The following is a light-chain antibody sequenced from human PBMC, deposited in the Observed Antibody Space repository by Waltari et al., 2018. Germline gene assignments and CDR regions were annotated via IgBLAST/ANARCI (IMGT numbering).Light chain of an antibody. V-gene: IGLV2-11*01. CDR3: CSYAGSYTFV. J-gene: IGLJ1*01. CDR1: SSDVGRFDY. Sequence: QSALTQPRSVSGSPGQSVTISCTATSSDVGRFDYVSWFQQYLGKAPKLMIYDVNKRPSGVPHRFSGSKSDNTASLTISGLQAEDEADYYCCSYAGSYTFVFGTGTKVTVL. CDR2: DVN.